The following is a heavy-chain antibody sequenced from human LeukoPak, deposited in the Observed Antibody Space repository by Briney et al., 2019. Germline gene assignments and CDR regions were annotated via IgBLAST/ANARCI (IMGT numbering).Heavy chain of an antibody. Sequence: GGSLRLSCAASGFSFSSHEMNWVRQAPGKGLEWISYISSSGRTIYYADSVKGRFTISRDNAKNSLYLQMNSLRAEDTAVYYCVRREGFFYYFDYWGQGTLVTVSS. CDR3: VRREGFFYYFDY. D-gene: IGHD1-26*01. CDR2: ISSSGRTI. J-gene: IGHJ4*02. V-gene: IGHV3-48*03. CDR1: GFSFSSHE.